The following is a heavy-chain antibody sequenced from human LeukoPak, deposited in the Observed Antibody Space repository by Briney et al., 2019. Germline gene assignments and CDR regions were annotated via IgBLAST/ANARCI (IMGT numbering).Heavy chain of an antibody. V-gene: IGHV1-18*01. J-gene: IGHJ2*01. CDR2: ISAYSGDT. Sequence: ASVTVSCKASGYTFTNYGITWVRQAPGQGLEWMGWISAYSGDTHYALKLQGRVTMTTDTSTTTAYMELRRLRSEDTAVYYCARKYYYERSGYTYWYFDLWGRGTLVTVSS. D-gene: IGHD3-22*01. CDR1: GYTFTNYG. CDR3: ARKYYYERSGYTYWYFDL.